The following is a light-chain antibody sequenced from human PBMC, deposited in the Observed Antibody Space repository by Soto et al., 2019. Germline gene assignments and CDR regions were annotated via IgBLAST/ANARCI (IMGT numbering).Light chain of an antibody. CDR1: QSIANW. J-gene: IGKJ2*01. Sequence: DIQMTQSPSTLSASVGDRVTITCRASQSIANWLAWYQQKPGKAPKLLIYDASSLASGVPSRFSGSGSGTAFTLTIISLQSDDFATYYCQQYNTYETFGQGTKLEIK. CDR3: QQYNTYET. CDR2: DAS. V-gene: IGKV1-5*01.